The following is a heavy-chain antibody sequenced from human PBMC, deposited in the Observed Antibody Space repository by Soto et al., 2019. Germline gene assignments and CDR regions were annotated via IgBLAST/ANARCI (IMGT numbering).Heavy chain of an antibody. J-gene: IGHJ6*02. V-gene: IGHV3-23*01. CDR3: AKDSGVPVLRFLEWLPPNTDDYYYYGMDV. Sequence: GGSLRLSCAASGFTFSSYAMSWVRQAPGKGLEWVSAISGSGGSTYYADSVKGRFTISRDNSKNTLYLQMNSLRAEDTAVYYCAKDSGVPVLRFLEWLPPNTDDYYYYGMDVWGQGTTVTVSS. CDR2: ISGSGGST. CDR1: GFTFSSYA. D-gene: IGHD3-3*01.